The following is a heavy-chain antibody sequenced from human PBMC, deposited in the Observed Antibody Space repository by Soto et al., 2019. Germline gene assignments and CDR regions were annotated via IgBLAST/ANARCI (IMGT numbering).Heavy chain of an antibody. J-gene: IGHJ6*02. D-gene: IGHD6-13*01. V-gene: IGHV1-8*01. CDR2: MNPNSGNT. Sequence: ASVKVSCKASGYTFTSYDINWVRQATGQGLEWMGWMNPNSGNTGYAQKFQGRVTMTRNTSISTAYMELSSLRSEDTAVYYCARTRIEQQLVYYYYGMDGWGQGTTVTVSS. CDR1: GYTFTSYD. CDR3: ARTRIEQQLVYYYYGMDG.